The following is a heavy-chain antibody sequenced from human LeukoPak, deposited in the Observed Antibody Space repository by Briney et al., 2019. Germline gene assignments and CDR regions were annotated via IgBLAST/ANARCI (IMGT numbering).Heavy chain of an antibody. CDR3: ARALYCTNGVCYTGFDY. J-gene: IGHJ4*02. CDR2: INPNSGGT. V-gene: IGHV1-2*02. CDR1: GYTLTCYY. Sequence: ASVNVSCKASGYTLTCYYIHWVRQAPGQGLEWMGWINPNSGGTNYAQKFQGRVTMTRNTSISTAYMELSRLRSDDTAVYYCARALYCTNGVCYTGFDYWGQGTLVTVSS. D-gene: IGHD2-8*01.